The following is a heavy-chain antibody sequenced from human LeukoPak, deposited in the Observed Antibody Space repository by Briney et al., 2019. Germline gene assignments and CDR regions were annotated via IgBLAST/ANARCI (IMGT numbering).Heavy chain of an antibody. J-gene: IGHJ4*02. CDR2: IKTKTDGGTA. CDR3: ATGGHYFGA. CDR1: GFTFNTAW. V-gene: IGHV3-15*01. Sequence: GGSLRLSCAASGFTFNTAWMSWVRQAPGKGLEWVGRIKTKTDGGTAEYAAPVKGRSTISRDDSKNTLYLQMDSLKTEDTAVYHCATGGHYFGAWGQGSLVTVSA. D-gene: IGHD3-10*01.